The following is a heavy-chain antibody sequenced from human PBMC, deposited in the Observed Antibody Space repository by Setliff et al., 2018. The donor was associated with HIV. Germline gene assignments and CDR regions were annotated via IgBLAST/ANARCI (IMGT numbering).Heavy chain of an antibody. Sequence: GGSLRLSCAASGFTFSNAWMNWVRQAPGKGLEWVGRIRSKVNSYTTEYVASVKGRFTISRDDSENSLYLQMNSLKTEDTAVYYCARGPASGDYSYYFDYWGQGTLVTVSS. CDR2: IRSKVNSYTT. CDR1: GFTFSNAW. CDR3: ARGPASGDYSYYFDY. J-gene: IGHJ4*02. D-gene: IGHD3-22*01. V-gene: IGHV3-72*01.